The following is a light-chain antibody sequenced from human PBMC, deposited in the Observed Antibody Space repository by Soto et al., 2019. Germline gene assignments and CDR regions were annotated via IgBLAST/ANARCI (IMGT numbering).Light chain of an antibody. V-gene: IGKV1-5*03. CDR3: QQYNSSPFT. CDR2: KAS. J-gene: IGKJ2*01. Sequence: DIQMTQSPSTLSASVGDRVIITCRASQSISSWLAWYQQKPGKAPNLLIYKASSLESGVPSRFSGSGSGTDVTLTSSSLQPDDFATYYCQQYNSSPFTFGQGTKLEIK. CDR1: QSISSW.